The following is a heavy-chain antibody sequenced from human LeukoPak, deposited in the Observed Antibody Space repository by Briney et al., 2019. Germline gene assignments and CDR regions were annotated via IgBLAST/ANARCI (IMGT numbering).Heavy chain of an antibody. V-gene: IGHV3-30*03. CDR2: TSYDGDNN. CDR3: ASHPIASAGLIYDASNF. J-gene: IGHJ3*01. CDR1: GFTFSDFD. Sequence: GGSLRLSCRASGFTFSDFDMHWVRQAPGKGLEWVAITSYDGDNNYYADSARGRFTISRDNSKNTMFLQMNSLRPDDSGVYYCASHPIASAGLIYDASNFWGQGTVVTVSS. D-gene: IGHD6-13*01.